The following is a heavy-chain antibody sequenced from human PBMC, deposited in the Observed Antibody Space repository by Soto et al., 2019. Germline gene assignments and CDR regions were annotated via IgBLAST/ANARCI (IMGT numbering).Heavy chain of an antibody. V-gene: IGHV1-3*01. CDR1: GYTFTSYA. CDR3: ASGSEAIAAAGTFDY. J-gene: IGHJ4*02. D-gene: IGHD6-13*01. Sequence: ASVKVSCKASGYTFTSYAMHWVRQAPGQRLEWMGWINAGNGNTKYSQKFQGRVTITRDTSTSTAYMELRSLRSDDTAVYYCASGSEAIAAAGTFDYWGQGTLVTVSS. CDR2: INAGNGNT.